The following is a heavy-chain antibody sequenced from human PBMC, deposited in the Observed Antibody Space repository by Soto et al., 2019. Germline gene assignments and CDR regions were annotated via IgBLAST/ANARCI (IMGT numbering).Heavy chain of an antibody. CDR3: ARMVYSYGYHWLDP. D-gene: IGHD5-18*01. CDR2: INAGNGNT. Sequence: ASVKVSCKASGYTFTSYAMHWVRQAPGQRLEWMGWINAGNGNTKYSQKFQGRVTITRDTSASTAYMELSSLRSEDTAVCYCARMVYSYGYHWLDPWGEGTLVTGSS. CDR1: GYTFTSYA. J-gene: IGHJ5*02. V-gene: IGHV1-3*01.